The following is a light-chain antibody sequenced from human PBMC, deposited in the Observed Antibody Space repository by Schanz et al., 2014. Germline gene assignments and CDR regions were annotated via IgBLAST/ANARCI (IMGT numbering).Light chain of an antibody. Sequence: EIVLTQSPGTLSLSLGERATLSCRARQSISSSYLAWYQQKPGQAPRLLIYAASSRATGIPDRFSGRGSGTDFTLTISRLEPEDFAVYYCQQYGRSPYTFGQGTKLEIK. CDR1: QSISSSY. CDR3: QQYGRSPYT. V-gene: IGKV3-20*01. CDR2: AAS. J-gene: IGKJ2*01.